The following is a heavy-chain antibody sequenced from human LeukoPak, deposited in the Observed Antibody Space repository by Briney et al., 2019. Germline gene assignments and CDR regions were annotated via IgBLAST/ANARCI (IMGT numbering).Heavy chain of an antibody. V-gene: IGHV3-15*01. Sequence: GGSLRLSCAASGFTFSNYAMSWVRQAPGKGLEWVGRIKSKTDGGTADYAAPVKDRFTISRDDSKNTLYLQMNSLKTEDTAVYYCTRDRRDSSGWYGGFDYWGQGTPVTVSS. D-gene: IGHD6-19*01. J-gene: IGHJ4*02. CDR3: TRDRRDSSGWYGGFDY. CDR2: IKSKTDGGTA. CDR1: GFTFSNYA.